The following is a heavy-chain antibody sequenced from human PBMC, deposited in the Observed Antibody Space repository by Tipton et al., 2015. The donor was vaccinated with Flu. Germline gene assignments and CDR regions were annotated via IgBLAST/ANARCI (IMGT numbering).Heavy chain of an antibody. CDR2: IYTSGST. CDR1: GGSISSGSYY. D-gene: IGHD3-22*01. Sequence: TLSLTCTVSGGSISSGSYYWSWIRQPAGKGLEWIGRIYTSGSTNYNPSLKSRVTISVDTSKNQFSLKLSSVTAADTAVYYCARGVKWLYWYFDLWGRGTLVTASS. J-gene: IGHJ2*01. CDR3: ARGVKWLYWYFDL. V-gene: IGHV4-61*02.